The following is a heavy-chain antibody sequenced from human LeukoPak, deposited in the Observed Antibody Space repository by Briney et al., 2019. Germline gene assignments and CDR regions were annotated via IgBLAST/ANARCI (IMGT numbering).Heavy chain of an antibody. CDR2: ISYDGSNK. J-gene: IGHJ4*02. CDR1: GVTFSSYA. V-gene: IGHV3-30-3*01. Sequence: GGSLRLSCAASGVTFSSYAMHWVRQAPGKGLEWVAVISYDGSNKYYADSVKGRFTISRDNSKNTLYLQMNSLRAEDTAVYYYARVGNCSGGSCYFDYWGQGTLVTVSS. CDR3: ARVGNCSGGSCYFDY. D-gene: IGHD2-15*01.